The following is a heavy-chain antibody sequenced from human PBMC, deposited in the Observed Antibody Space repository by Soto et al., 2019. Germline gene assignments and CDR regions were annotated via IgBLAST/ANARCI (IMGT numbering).Heavy chain of an antibody. Sequence: SETLSLTCAVSGGSIISGGYSWSWIRQPPGKGLQWIGHIYEGGNTYYTPSLESRVAISTDKSKNQFSLRLSSVTAADTAVYYCVRRPPEDAFDIWGQGTRVTVSS. CDR1: GGSIISGGYS. CDR2: IYEGGNT. J-gene: IGHJ3*02. CDR3: VRRPPEDAFDI. V-gene: IGHV4-30-2*01.